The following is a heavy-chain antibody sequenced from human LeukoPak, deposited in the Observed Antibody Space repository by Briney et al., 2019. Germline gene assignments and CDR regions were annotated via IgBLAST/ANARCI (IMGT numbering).Heavy chain of an antibody. CDR3: ARDACSSRICSAGGNWFDP. CDR1: GYTFTSYY. CDR2: INPSGGST. Sequence: ASVKVSCKASGYTFTSYYMHWVRQAPGLGLEWMGIINPSGGSTNYAQKFQGRVTMTRDTSTSTVYMKLSSLRSEDTAVYYCARDACSSRICSAGGNWFDPWGQGTLVTVSS. D-gene: IGHD2-2*01. J-gene: IGHJ5*02. V-gene: IGHV1-46*01.